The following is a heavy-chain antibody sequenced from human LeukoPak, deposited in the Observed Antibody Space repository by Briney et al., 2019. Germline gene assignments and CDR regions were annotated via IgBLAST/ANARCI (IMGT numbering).Heavy chain of an antibody. D-gene: IGHD6-19*01. CDR3: APLSSGTGWNWFDP. Sequence: SGTLSLTCAVSGGSISSSNWWSWVRQPPGKGLEWIGEINHSGSTNYNPSLKSRVTISVDTSKNQFSLKLSSVTAADTAVYYCAPLSSGTGWNWFDPWGQGTLVTVSS. CDR2: INHSGST. J-gene: IGHJ5*02. V-gene: IGHV4-4*02. CDR1: GGSISSSNW.